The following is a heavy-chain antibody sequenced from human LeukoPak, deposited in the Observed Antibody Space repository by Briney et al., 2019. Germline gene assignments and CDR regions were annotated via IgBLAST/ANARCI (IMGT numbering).Heavy chain of an antibody. CDR3: ARDLTVTNRWGNNY. CDR1: GFTFSSYE. D-gene: IGHD4-17*01. Sequence: PGGSLRLSCAASGFTFSSYEMNWVHQAPGKGLGWVSYISSSGSTIYYADSVKGRFTISRDNAKNSLYLQMNSLRAEDTAVYYCARDLTVTNRWGNNYWGQGTLVTVSS. CDR2: ISSSGSTI. V-gene: IGHV3-48*03. J-gene: IGHJ4*02.